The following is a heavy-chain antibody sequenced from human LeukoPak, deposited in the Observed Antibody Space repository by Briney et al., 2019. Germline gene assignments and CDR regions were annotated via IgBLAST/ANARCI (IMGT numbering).Heavy chain of an antibody. D-gene: IGHD2-15*01. CDR1: GGSFSGYY. CDR2: IYTSGST. CDR3: ARHGLPAVVVVAATDNWFDP. Sequence: SETLSLTCAVYGGSFSGYYWSWIRQPPGKGLEWIGYIYTSGSTNYNPSLKSRVTISVDTSKNQFSLKLSSVTAADTAVYYCARHGLPAVVVVAATDNWFDPWGQGTLVTVSS. J-gene: IGHJ5*02. V-gene: IGHV4-4*09.